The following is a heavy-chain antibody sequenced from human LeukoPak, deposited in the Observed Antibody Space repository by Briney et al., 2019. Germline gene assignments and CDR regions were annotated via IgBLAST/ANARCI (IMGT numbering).Heavy chain of an antibody. Sequence: GGSLRLSCAASGFTFSSYAMSWVRQAPGKGLEWVSAIRGSGGSTYYADPLKGRFTISRDNSKNTLYLQMNSLRAEDTALYYCAKDGIGGIYYDSSGYFDYWGQGTLVTVSS. CDR3: AKDGIGGIYYDSSGYFDY. CDR2: IRGSGGST. CDR1: GFTFSSYA. J-gene: IGHJ4*02. D-gene: IGHD3-22*01. V-gene: IGHV3-23*01.